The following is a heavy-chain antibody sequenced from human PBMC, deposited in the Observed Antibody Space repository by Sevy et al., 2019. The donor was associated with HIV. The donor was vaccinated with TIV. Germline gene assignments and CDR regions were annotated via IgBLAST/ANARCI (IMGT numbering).Heavy chain of an antibody. CDR1: GFTFSSYD. CDR3: ARGAIAEAGTEDYGMDV. J-gene: IGHJ6*02. V-gene: IGHV3-13*01. Sequence: EGSLRLSCAASGFTFSSYDMHWVHQATGKALEWVSAIGTAGDTYYPGSVKGRFTISRENAKNSLYLQMNSLRAGDTAVYYCARGAIAEAGTEDYGMDVWGQGTTVTVSS. CDR2: IGTAGDT. D-gene: IGHD6-19*01.